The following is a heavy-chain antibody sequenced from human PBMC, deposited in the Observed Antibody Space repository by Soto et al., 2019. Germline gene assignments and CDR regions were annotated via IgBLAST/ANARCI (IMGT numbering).Heavy chain of an antibody. D-gene: IGHD1-1*01. Sequence: PTLVNPTQTLTLTCSFSGFSLTTSGVGVVWVRQSPEKALEWLALIFWDDDKRYSPSLRSRLTIAKDTSKNQVVLTLTNVEPVDTATYYCARILTATGGHFDSWGQGALVTSPQ. J-gene: IGHJ4*02. CDR1: GFSLTTSGVG. V-gene: IGHV2-5*02. CDR2: IFWDDDK. CDR3: ARILTATGGHFDS.